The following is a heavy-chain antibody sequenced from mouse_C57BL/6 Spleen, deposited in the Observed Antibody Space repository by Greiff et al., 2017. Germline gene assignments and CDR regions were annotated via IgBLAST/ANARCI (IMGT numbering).Heavy chain of an antibody. CDR2: IHPGSGGT. CDR1: GYAFTNYL. V-gene: IGHV1-54*01. CDR3: ASGYYGSGFVWYFDV. Sequence: VQLQQPGAELVRPGTSVKVSCKASGYAFTNYLIEWVKQRPGQGLEWIGVIHPGSGGTNYNEKFKGKATLTADTSSSTAYMQLSSLTSEDSAVYFCASGYYGSGFVWYFDVWGTGTTVTVSS. J-gene: IGHJ1*03. D-gene: IGHD1-1*01.